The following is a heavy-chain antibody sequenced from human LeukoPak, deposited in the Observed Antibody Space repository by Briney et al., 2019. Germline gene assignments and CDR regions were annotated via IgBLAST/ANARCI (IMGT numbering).Heavy chain of an antibody. CDR2: ISYDGNNK. V-gene: IGHV3-30*18. J-gene: IGHJ3*02. D-gene: IGHD3-16*01. Sequence: GGSLRLSCAVSGFTFSGFGMHRVRQAPGKGLEWVAVISYDGNNKFYGDSVKGRFTISRDNSKDTLYLQMTSLRPEDTAIYYCAKLWGTYDPLDIWGQGTLVTVSS. CDR3: AKLWGTYDPLDI. CDR1: GFTFSGFG.